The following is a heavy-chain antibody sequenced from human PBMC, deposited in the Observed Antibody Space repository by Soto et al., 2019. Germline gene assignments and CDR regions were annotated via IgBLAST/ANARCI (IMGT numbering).Heavy chain of an antibody. V-gene: IGHV4-34*01. CDR3: ARALEYSSSGLAFDI. CDR1: GGSFSGYY. D-gene: IGHD6-6*01. Sequence: PSETLSLTCAVDGGSFSGYYWSWIRQPPGKGLEWIGEINHSRSTNYNPSLKSRVTISVDTSKNQFSLKLSSVTAAVTAVYYCARALEYSSSGLAFDIWGQGTMVTVSS. CDR2: INHSRST. J-gene: IGHJ3*02.